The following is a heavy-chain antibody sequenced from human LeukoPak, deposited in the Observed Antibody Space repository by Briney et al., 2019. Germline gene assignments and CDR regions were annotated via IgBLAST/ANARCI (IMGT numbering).Heavy chain of an antibody. CDR3: ATAGSSELLWDYAMDV. D-gene: IGHD3-10*01. CDR2: IYAGGST. CDR1: GFTVSSYY. V-gene: IGHV3-53*04. J-gene: IGHJ6*02. Sequence: PGGSLRLSCAASGFTVSSYYMSWVRQAPGKGLEWVSLIYAGGSTYYVEAVKGRFTIPRHNSKITLHHQMNSPGVEDTAVYYCATAGSSELLWDYAMDVWGQGTTVTVSS.